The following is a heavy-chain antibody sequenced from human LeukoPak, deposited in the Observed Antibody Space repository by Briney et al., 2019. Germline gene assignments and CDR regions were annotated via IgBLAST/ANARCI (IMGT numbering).Heavy chain of an antibody. J-gene: IGHJ5*02. V-gene: IGHV3-7*01. CDR1: GFTFSSYW. CDR3: ARSGSSWLNWFDP. CDR2: IKQDGSEQ. D-gene: IGHD6-13*01. Sequence: GGSLRLSCAASGFTFSSYWMNWVRQAPGKGLEWVANIKQDGSEQYYVDSVKGRFTVSRDNAKNSLHLQMNSLRVEDTAVYYCARSGSSWLNWFDPWGQGTLVTVSS.